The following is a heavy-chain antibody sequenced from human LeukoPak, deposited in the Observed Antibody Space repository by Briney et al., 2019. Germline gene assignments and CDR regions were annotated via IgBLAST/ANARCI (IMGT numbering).Heavy chain of an antibody. V-gene: IGHV3-48*03. J-gene: IGHJ4*02. CDR1: GFTFSSYE. CDR2: ISSSGSTR. D-gene: IGHD6-13*01. Sequence: GGSLRLSCEASGFTFSSYEMNWVRQAPGKGLEWISYISSSGSTRYYADSVKGRFTNSRDNARNSLYLQMNSLRVEDTAVYYCARGVRGSSWLSFDYWGQGTLVIVSS. CDR3: ARGVRGSSWLSFDY.